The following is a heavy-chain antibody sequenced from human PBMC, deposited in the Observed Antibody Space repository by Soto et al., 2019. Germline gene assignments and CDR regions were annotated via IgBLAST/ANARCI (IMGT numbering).Heavy chain of an antibody. D-gene: IGHD1-26*01. J-gene: IGHJ4*02. V-gene: IGHV3-33*01. CDR2: IWYDGSNK. CDR3: ASSGG. Sequence: GGSLRLSCAASGFIFRSYGMHWVRQAPGKGLEWVAVIWYDGSNKNYADPVKGRFTISRDNAKDTLFPQMNSLRAEDTAVYYCASSGGWGQGTLVTVSS. CDR1: GFIFRSYG.